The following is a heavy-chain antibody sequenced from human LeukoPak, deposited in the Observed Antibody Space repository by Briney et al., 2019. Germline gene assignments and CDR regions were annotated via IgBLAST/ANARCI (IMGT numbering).Heavy chain of an antibody. V-gene: IGHV3-53*01. Sequence: GSLRLSCTVSGFTVSSNYMSWVRQAPGKGLEWVSVIYSDGTTYNADSVKGRFTISRDNSKNTLYLQINSLRAEDTAVYYCARGIAAAGTGLYNWGQGTLLTVSS. D-gene: IGHD6-13*01. CDR1: GFTVSSNY. J-gene: IGHJ4*02. CDR3: ARGIAAAGTGLYN. CDR2: IYSDGTT.